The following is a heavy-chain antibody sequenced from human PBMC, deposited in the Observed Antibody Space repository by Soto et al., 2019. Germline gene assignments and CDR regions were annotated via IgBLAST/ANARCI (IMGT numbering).Heavy chain of an antibody. CDR1: GFTFSRYD. Sequence: PVGSLRLSCAASGFTFSRYDMHWVRQATGKGLEWVSAIGTAGDPYYPGSVKGRFTISRENAKNSLYLQMNSLRAGDTAVYYCARGCSSTSCSGFDYWGQGTLVTVSS. V-gene: IGHV3-13*05. CDR3: ARGCSSTSCSGFDY. CDR2: IGTAGDP. J-gene: IGHJ4*02. D-gene: IGHD2-2*01.